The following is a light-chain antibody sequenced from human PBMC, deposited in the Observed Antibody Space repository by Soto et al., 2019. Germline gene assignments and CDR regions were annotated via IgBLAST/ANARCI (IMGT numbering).Light chain of an antibody. CDR3: QSFDTRLNSVV. CDR2: GNN. V-gene: IGLV1-40*01. J-gene: IGLJ2*01. Sequence: QSVVTQPPSVSGAPGQRVTISCTGSSSNIGAGYDVHWYQQFPGTAPKLLIYGNNNRPSGVPDRFSCSKSGTSASLAITGLQAEDEADYYCQSFDTRLNSVVFGGGTKLTVL. CDR1: SSNIGAGYD.